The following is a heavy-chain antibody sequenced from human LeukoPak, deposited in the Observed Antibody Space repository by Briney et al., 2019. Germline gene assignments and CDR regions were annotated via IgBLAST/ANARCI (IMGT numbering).Heavy chain of an antibody. Sequence: ASVKVSCKVSGYTLTEFSMHWVRLAPGKGLEWMGGFDPEDGETIYAQKFQGRVTMTEDTSTDTAYMELSSLRSEDTAVYYCATHLPIFGVVIIGAFDIWGQGTMVTVSS. J-gene: IGHJ3*02. V-gene: IGHV1-24*01. CDR2: FDPEDGET. CDR1: GYTLTEFS. D-gene: IGHD3-3*01. CDR3: ATHLPIFGVVIIGAFDI.